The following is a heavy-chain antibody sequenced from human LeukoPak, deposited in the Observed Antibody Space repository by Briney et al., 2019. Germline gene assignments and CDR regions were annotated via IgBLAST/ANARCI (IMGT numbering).Heavy chain of an antibody. V-gene: IGHV1-18*01. CDR2: ISAYNGNT. D-gene: IGHD3-3*01. CDR1: GYTLTSYG. CDR3: ARVGGYDFWSGYFDYYYYMDV. J-gene: IGHJ6*03. Sequence: ASVKVSCKASGYTLTSYGISWVRQAPGQGLEWMGWISAYNGNTNYAQKLQGRVTMTTDTSTSTAYMELRSLRSDDTAVYYCARVGGYDFWSGYFDYYYYMDVWGKGTTVTVSS.